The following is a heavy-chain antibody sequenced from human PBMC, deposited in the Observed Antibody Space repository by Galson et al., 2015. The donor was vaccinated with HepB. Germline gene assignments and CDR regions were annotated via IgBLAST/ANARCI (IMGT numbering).Heavy chain of an antibody. CDR1: GYIFSHYG. CDR2: ISTGSGVT. Sequence: SVKVSCKASGYIFSHYGINWVRQAPGQGLEWMGWISTGSGVTTYSQKFQGRVNMTTDTSTSTAYMEIKSLLSDDTAVYYCARVGGDHWGQGTLVTVSS. CDR3: ARVGGDH. J-gene: IGHJ4*02. D-gene: IGHD3-10*01. V-gene: IGHV1-18*04.